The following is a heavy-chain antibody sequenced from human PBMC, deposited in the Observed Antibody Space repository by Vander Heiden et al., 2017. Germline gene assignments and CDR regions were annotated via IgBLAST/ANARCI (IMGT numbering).Heavy chain of an antibody. CDR3: ARDLPLATSAYYYYYGMDV. V-gene: IGHV1-3*01. CDR1: GYTFTSYA. CDR2: INAGNGNT. Sequence: QVQLVQSGAELKKPGASVKVSCQAYGYTFTSYAMNWVRQAPGQRLEWMGWINAGNGNTKYSQKFQGRVTITRDTSASTAYMELSSLRSEDTAVYYCARDLPLATSAYYYYYGMDVWGQGTTVTVSS. J-gene: IGHJ6*02.